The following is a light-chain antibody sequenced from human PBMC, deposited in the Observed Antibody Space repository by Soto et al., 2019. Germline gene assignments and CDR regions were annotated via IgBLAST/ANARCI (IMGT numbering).Light chain of an antibody. Sequence: EIVMTQSPATLSVSPGERATLSCRASQSVSTNLAWYQQKPGQSPRLLIYGASTRATGIPARFSGSGSETEFTLTISSLQSVDFAVYYCQQYTNWPPYTFGQGTNLEIK. CDR1: QSVSTN. J-gene: IGKJ2*01. V-gene: IGKV3-15*01. CDR2: GAS. CDR3: QQYTNWPPYT.